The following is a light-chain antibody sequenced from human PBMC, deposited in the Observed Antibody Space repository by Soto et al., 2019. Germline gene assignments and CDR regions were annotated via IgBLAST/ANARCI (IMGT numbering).Light chain of an antibody. Sequence: DIQMTQSPSAMSASVGDRFTITCRASQAIGKYLVWIQQQPGKAPKRLIYAASSLQSGVPSRFSGSGSGTEFTLTIISLQPEDFATYYCLQHHTYPWTFGQGTKVEIK. CDR1: QAIGKY. CDR2: AAS. CDR3: LQHHTYPWT. V-gene: IGKV1-17*03. J-gene: IGKJ1*01.